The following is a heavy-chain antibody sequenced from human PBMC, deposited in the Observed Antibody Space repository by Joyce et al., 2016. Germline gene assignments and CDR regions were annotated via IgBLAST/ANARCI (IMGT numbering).Heavy chain of an antibody. D-gene: IGHD3-3*01. CDR2: ISSSSSYI. J-gene: IGHJ5*02. V-gene: IGHV3-21*01. CDR3: ARRSTDYDFWSGYYPENWFDP. Sequence: EVQLVESGGGLVKPGGSLKLSCAASGFIFSSYSMNWVRQVPGKGLEWVSSISSSSSYIYYADSVKGRFTISRDNAKNSLYLQMNSLRAEDTAVYYCARRSTDYDFWSGYYPENWFDPWGQGTLVTVSS. CDR1: GFIFSSYS.